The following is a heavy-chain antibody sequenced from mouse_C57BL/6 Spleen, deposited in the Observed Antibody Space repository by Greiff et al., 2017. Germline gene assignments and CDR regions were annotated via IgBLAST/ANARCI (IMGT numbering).Heavy chain of an antibody. CDR2: ISSGSSTI. CDR1: GFTFSDYG. Sequence: EVMLVESGGGLVKPGGSLKLSCAASGFTFSDYGMHWVRQAPEKGLEWVAYISSGSSTIYYADTVKGRFTISRDNAKNTLFLQMTSLRSEDTAMYYCARKALRGAMDYWGPGTSVTVSS. CDR3: ARKALRGAMDY. J-gene: IGHJ4*01. V-gene: IGHV5-17*01.